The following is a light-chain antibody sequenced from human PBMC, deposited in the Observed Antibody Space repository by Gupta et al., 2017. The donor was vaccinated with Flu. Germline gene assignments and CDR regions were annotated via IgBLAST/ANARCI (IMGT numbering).Light chain of an antibody. V-gene: IGKV3-20*01. CDR1: QSVSSSY. CDR3: QQYERSPLYT. Sequence: EFVLTQSPGTLSLSPGEGATLSCRTSQSVSSSYLAWYQQKPGQPPRLLIYGASNRATGIPDRFSGSGSGTDFTLTISRLEPEDFAVYYCQQYERSPLYTFGQGTKMEI. J-gene: IGKJ2*01. CDR2: GAS.